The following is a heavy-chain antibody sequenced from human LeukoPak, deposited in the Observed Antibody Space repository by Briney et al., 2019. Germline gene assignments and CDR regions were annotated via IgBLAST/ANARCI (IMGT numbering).Heavy chain of an antibody. J-gene: IGHJ4*02. CDR3: ARGPHLDY. V-gene: IGHV4-59*01. Sequence: SETLSLTCTVSGGSISSYYWSWIRQPPGKGLEWIGYMYYTGSTNYNPSLKSRVTISVDTSKNQFSLKLSSVTAADTAVYYCARGPHLDYWGKGPLVTVSS. CDR2: MYYTGST. CDR1: GGSISSYY.